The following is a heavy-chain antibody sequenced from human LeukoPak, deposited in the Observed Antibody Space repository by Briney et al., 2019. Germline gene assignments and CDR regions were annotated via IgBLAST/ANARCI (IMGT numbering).Heavy chain of an antibody. CDR3: ARAAYNWN. Sequence: GGALRHSCAAPGFTIRDYVISSVRQAPGKGPEWISNVEPRGTALYSAESVKGRFAVSRDNGKNSLSVQLGSLRAEDTAPYSWARAAYNWNWGQGTLVTVPS. V-gene: IGHV3-11*01. CDR1: GFTIRDYV. D-gene: IGHD1-20*01. CDR2: VEPRGTAL. J-gene: IGHJ4*02.